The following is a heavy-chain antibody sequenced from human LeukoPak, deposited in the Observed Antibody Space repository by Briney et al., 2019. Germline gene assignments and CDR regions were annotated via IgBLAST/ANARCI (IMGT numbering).Heavy chain of an antibody. CDR1: GFTFSSYG. CDR3: ARDQGILDY. J-gene: IGHJ4*02. Sequence: GGSLRLSCAASGFTFSSYGMHWVRQAPGKGLEWVSLIWYDGSNKYYADSVKGRFTISRDNSKNTLYLQMNSLRAEDTAVYYCARDQGILDYWGQGTLVTVSS. V-gene: IGHV3-33*01. CDR2: IWYDGSNK.